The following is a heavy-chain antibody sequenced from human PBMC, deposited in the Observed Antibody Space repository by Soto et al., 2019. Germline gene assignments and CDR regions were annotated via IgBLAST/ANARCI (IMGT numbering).Heavy chain of an antibody. CDR3: AKDIAYDILTAPSMDG. D-gene: IGHD3-9*01. Sequence: PGGSLRLSCAASGFTFGDYAMHWVRQAPGKGLEWVSGISWSSGSIGYADSVKGRFTISRDNAKNSLYLQMNSLRAEDTALYYCAKDIAYDILTAPSMDGLGQGNTVTVSS. CDR2: ISWSSGSI. J-gene: IGHJ6*02. V-gene: IGHV3-9*01. CDR1: GFTFGDYA.